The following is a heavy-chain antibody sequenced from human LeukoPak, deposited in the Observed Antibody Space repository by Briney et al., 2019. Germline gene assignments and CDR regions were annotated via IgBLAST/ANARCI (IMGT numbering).Heavy chain of an antibody. J-gene: IGHJ4*02. V-gene: IGHV4-34*01. CDR1: GGSFSGYY. Sequence: PSETLSLTCAVYGGSFSGYYWSWIRQPPGKGLEWIGEINHSGSTNYNPSLKSRVTISVDTSKNQFSLKLSSVTAADTAVYYCASPSPLDPFDYWGQGTLVTVSS. CDR3: ASPSPLDPFDY. CDR2: INHSGST.